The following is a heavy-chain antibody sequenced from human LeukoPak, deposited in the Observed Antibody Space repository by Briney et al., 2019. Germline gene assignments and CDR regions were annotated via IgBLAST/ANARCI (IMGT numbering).Heavy chain of an antibody. J-gene: IGHJ4*02. CDR2: ISYDGSNK. Sequence: PGGSLRLSCAASGFTFSSYAMHWVRQAPGKGLEWVAVISYDGSNKYYVDSVKGRFTISRDNSKNTLYLQMNSLRAEDTAVYYCAKGPLTRGLYYFDYWGQGTLVTVSS. D-gene: IGHD2-2*01. CDR3: AKGPLTRGLYYFDY. V-gene: IGHV3-30-3*01. CDR1: GFTFSSYA.